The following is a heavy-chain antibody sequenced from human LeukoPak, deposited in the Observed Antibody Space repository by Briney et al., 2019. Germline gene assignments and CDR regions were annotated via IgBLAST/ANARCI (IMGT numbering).Heavy chain of an antibody. V-gene: IGHV3-21*01. CDR3: ATETTDLGRHYDF. CDR2: IGRTGSDR. Sequence: GGSLRLSCAASGFTFNTYWMIWVRRAPGRGLKFVASIGRTGSDRYYADSVKGRFSISRDNAKSALYLQMNSLRAEDTAVYYCATETTDLGRHYDFWGQGTLLTVSS. CDR1: GFTFNTYW. J-gene: IGHJ4*02. D-gene: IGHD1-7*01.